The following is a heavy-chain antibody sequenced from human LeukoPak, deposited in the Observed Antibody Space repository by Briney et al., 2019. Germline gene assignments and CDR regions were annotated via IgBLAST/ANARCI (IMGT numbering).Heavy chain of an antibody. Sequence: ASVKVSCKASGYTFTGYYMHWVRQAPGQGLEWMRWINPNSGGTNYAQKFQGRVTMTRDTSISTAYMELSRLRSDDTAVYYCARDSSLYSSGWRFDYWGQGTLVTVSS. CDR2: INPNSGGT. V-gene: IGHV1-2*02. CDR3: ARDSSLYSSGWRFDY. D-gene: IGHD6-19*01. CDR1: GYTFTGYY. J-gene: IGHJ4*02.